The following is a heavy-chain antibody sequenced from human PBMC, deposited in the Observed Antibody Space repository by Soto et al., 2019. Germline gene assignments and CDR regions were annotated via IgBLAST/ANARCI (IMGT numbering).Heavy chain of an antibody. CDR3: AKDEIGSIAAPLEHGMDV. CDR1: GFTFSSYA. D-gene: IGHD6-6*01. CDR2: ISGSGGST. V-gene: IGHV3-23*01. J-gene: IGHJ6*02. Sequence: GGSLRLSCAASGFTFSSYAMSWVRQAPGKGLEWVSAISGSGGSTYYADSVKGRFTISRDNSKNTLYLQMNSLRAEDTAVYYCAKDEIGSIAAPLEHGMDVWGQGTTVTVSS.